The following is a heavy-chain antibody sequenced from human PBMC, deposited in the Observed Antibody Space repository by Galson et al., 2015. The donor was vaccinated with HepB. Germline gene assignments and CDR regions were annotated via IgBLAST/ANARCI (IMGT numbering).Heavy chain of an antibody. CDR2: INHSGST. Sequence: SETLSLTCAVYGGSFSGYYWSRIRQPPGKGLEWIGEINHSGSTNYNPSLKSRVTISVDTSKNQFSLKLSSVTAADTAVYYCARNGIAAAGTGEFGLYWFDPWGQGTLVTVSS. CDR1: GGSFSGYY. CDR3: ARNGIAAAGTGEFGLYWFDP. V-gene: IGHV4-34*01. J-gene: IGHJ5*02. D-gene: IGHD6-13*01.